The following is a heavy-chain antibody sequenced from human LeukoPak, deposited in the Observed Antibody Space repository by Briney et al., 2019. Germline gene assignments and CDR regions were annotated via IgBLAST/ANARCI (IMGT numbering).Heavy chain of an antibody. J-gene: IGHJ4*02. CDR2: ITGDGANT. D-gene: IGHD2-2*01. CDR1: GFTFSSYA. Sequence: GGSLRLSCAASGFTFSSYAMTWVRQAPGKGLGWVSAITGDGANTYYADSVKGRFTISRENSKNTLYLQMNSLRAEDTALYYCAKLIPTVYCSRTSCYGFDYWGQGTLVTVSS. CDR3: AKLIPTVYCSRTSCYGFDY. V-gene: IGHV3-23*01.